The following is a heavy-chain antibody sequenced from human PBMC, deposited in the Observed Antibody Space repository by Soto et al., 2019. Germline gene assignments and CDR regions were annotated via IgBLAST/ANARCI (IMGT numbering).Heavy chain of an antibody. V-gene: IGHV3-30-3*01. Sequence: VQLVESGGGVVQPGRSLRLSCAASGFTFSSYAMHWVRQAPGKGLEWVAVISYDGSNKYYADSVKGRFTISRDNSKNTLYLQMNSLRAEDTAVYYCARDWINRGFDYWGQGTLVTVSS. CDR2: ISYDGSNK. J-gene: IGHJ4*02. CDR1: GFTFSSYA. CDR3: ARDWINRGFDY. D-gene: IGHD2-2*03.